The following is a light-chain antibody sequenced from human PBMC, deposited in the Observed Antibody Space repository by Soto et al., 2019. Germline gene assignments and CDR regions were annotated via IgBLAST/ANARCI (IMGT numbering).Light chain of an antibody. V-gene: IGKV1-5*03. Sequence: TQYTSTLSASVADRVTITCRASQTFGRWLAWFQQKPGKAPKLLIYEASNLQSGVPSRFSGSGSGTKFTLTISSLQPDDFATYYCQQYNSYLWTFGQGTKVDI. CDR3: QQYNSYLWT. CDR1: QTFGRW. CDR2: EAS. J-gene: IGKJ1*01.